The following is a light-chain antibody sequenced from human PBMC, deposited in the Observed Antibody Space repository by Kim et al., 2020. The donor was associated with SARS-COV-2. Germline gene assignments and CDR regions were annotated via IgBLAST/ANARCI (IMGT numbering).Light chain of an antibody. CDR2: EVS. CDR3: SSYTSSSTFGV. CDR1: SSDVGSYNR. V-gene: IGLV2-18*02. J-gene: IGLJ2*01. Sequence: QAVTISCTGPSSDVGSYNRVSWYQQPPGTAPKLMIYEVSNRPSGVPDRFSGSKSGNTASLTISGLQAEDEADYYCSSYTSSSTFGVFGGGTQLTVL.